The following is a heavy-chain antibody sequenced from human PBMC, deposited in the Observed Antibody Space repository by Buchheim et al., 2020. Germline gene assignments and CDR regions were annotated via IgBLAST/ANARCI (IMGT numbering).Heavy chain of an antibody. D-gene: IGHD5-18*01. Sequence: QVQLQESGPGLVKPSQTLSLTCTVSGGSISSGSYYWSWIRRPAGKGLEWIGRIYTAGSTNYNPSLKSRVTISVDPSKNQFSLKLSSVTAADTAIYYCARSWVDTAMVKPPFDYWGQGTL. J-gene: IGHJ4*02. CDR1: GGSISSGSYY. CDR2: IYTAGST. CDR3: ARSWVDTAMVKPPFDY. V-gene: IGHV4-61*02.